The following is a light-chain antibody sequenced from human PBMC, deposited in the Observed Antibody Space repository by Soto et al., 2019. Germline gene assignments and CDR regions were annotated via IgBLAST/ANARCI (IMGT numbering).Light chain of an antibody. CDR2: DVT. V-gene: IGLV2-11*01. CDR3: CSYAGSYTHV. J-gene: IGLJ1*01. Sequence: QSALTQPRSVSGSPGQSVTISCTGTSXXVGGYNFVSWYQQYPGKAPKLIIYDVTKGPSGVPDRFSGSKSGNTASLTISGLQTDDEADYYCCSYAGSYTHVFGTGTKVTVL. CDR1: SXXVGGYNF.